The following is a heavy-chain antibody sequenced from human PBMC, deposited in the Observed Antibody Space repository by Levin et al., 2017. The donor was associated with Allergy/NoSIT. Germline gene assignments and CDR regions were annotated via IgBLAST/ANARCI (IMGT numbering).Heavy chain of an antibody. Sequence: GGSLRLSCAASGFTFDDYAMHWVRQAPGKGLEWVSGISWNSGSIGYADSVKGRFTISRDNAKNSLYLQMNSLRAEDTALYYCAKDINGMIDDYWGQGTLVTVSS. CDR3: AKDINGMIDDY. CDR1: GFTFDDYA. D-gene: IGHD3-22*01. CDR2: ISWNSGSI. J-gene: IGHJ4*02. V-gene: IGHV3-9*01.